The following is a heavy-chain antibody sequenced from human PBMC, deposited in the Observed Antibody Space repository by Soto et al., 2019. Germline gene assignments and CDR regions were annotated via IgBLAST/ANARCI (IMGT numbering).Heavy chain of an antibody. CDR1: GFTFSSYA. V-gene: IGHV3-30-3*01. J-gene: IGHJ4*02. CDR2: ISYDGSNK. CDR3: AREPGLG. Sequence: QVQLVESGGGVVQPGRSLRLSCAASGFTFSSYAMHWVRQAPGKGLEWVAVISYDGSNKYYADSVKGRFTISRDNSKNTLYLQMNSLRAEDTAVYYCAREPGLGWGQGTLGTVSS.